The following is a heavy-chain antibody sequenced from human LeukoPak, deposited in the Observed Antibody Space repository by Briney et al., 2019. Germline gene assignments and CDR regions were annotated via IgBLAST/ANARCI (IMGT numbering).Heavy chain of an antibody. Sequence: PSGTLSLTCAVSGGSISSSNWWSWVRQPPGKGLEWIGEIYHSGSTNYNPSLKSRVTISVDKSKNQFSLKLSSVTAADTAVYYCARELVGAAGVPYYWGQGTLVTVSS. V-gene: IGHV4-4*02. J-gene: IGHJ4*02. CDR1: GGSISSSNW. CDR3: ARELVGAAGVPYY. D-gene: IGHD1-26*01. CDR2: IYHSGST.